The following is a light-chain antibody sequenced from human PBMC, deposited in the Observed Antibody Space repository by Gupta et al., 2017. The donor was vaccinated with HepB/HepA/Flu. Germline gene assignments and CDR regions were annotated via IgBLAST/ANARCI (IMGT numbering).Light chain of an antibody. CDR3: SSYTSSSTVV. V-gene: IGLV2-14*01. CDR1: SSDVGGYNY. J-gene: IGLJ2*01. Sequence: SSLPPPASVSGAPGQSITIPCTGTSSDVGGYNYASWYQQHPGKAPKLMIYDVSNQPSGVSNRFSGSKSGNTASLTISGLQAEDEADYYCSSYTSSSTVVFGGWTKLTVL. CDR2: DVS.